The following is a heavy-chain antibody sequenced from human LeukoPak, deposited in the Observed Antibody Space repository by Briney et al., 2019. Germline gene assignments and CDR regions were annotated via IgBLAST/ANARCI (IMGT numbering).Heavy chain of an antibody. CDR2: INAGSGNT. J-gene: IGHJ6*03. CDR1: GYTFTTYA. V-gene: IGHV1-3*03. D-gene: IGHD3-3*01. Sequence: ASVKVSCKASGYTFTTYAIHWVRQAPGQRLEWMGWINAGSGNTKYSQEFQGRVTITRDTSASTAYMEVSSLRSDDMAAYYCARARYETRIWPKSRYDYYYYMDVWGKGTTVTVSS. CDR3: ARARYETRIWPKSRYDYYYYMDV.